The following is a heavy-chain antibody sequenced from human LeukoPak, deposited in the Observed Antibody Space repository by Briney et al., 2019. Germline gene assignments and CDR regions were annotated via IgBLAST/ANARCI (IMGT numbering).Heavy chain of an antibody. V-gene: IGHV1-3*01. J-gene: IGHJ4*02. CDR1: GYTFTSYG. Sequence: ASVKVSCKASGYTFTSYGISWVRQAPGQRLEWMGWINAGNGNTKYSQKFQGRVTITRDTSASAAYMELSSLRSEDTAVYYCARTYGSGSYYNRFDYWGQGTLVTVSS. CDR2: INAGNGNT. CDR3: ARTYGSGSYYNRFDY. D-gene: IGHD3-10*01.